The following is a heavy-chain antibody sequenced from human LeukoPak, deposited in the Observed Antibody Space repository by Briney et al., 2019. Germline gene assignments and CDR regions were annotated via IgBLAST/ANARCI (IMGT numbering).Heavy chain of an antibody. CDR2: IKQDGSEK. J-gene: IGHJ4*02. CDR3: ARVVQLWLGLGGYLDY. CDR1: GFSLSSYW. D-gene: IGHD5-18*01. V-gene: IGHV3-7*01. Sequence: PGGSLRLSCAASGFSLSSYWMSWVRQTPGKGLEWVANIKQDGSEKYYVDSVRGRLTISGDNAKNSLYLQMNSLRADDTAVYYCARVVQLWLGLGGYLDYWGQGTLVTVSS.